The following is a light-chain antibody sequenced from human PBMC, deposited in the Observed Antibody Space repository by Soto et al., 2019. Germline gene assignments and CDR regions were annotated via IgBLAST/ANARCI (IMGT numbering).Light chain of an antibody. V-gene: IGLV2-14*01. Sequence: QSVLTQPASVSGSRGQSIIISCVGRNTDVGQDKSVSWYQQGPGKAPKLLIFEVTNRPSGVSNRFSGSRSGNTASLTISGLQAEDEADYYCSSYTSSSTLYVFGTGTKGTVL. CDR2: EVT. J-gene: IGLJ1*01. CDR3: SSYTSSSTLYV. CDR1: NTDVGQDKS.